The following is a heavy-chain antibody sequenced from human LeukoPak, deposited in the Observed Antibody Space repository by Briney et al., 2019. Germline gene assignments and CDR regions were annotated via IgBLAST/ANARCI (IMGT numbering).Heavy chain of an antibody. CDR2: ISTNNGNT. V-gene: IGHV1-18*01. CDR3: ARDRVSLWFGELLYDY. CDR1: GYTFTLYG. J-gene: IGHJ4*02. Sequence: ASVKVSCKASGYTFTLYGITWVRQAPGQGLEWMGWISTNNGNTNYAQKLQGRVTMTTDTSTSTAYMELRSLRSDDTAVYYCARDRVSLWFGELLYDYWGQGTLVTVSS. D-gene: IGHD3-10*01.